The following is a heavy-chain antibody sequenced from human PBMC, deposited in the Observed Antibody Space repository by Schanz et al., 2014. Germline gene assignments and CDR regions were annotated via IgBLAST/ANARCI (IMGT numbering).Heavy chain of an antibody. V-gene: IGHV3-21*01. D-gene: IGHD6-19*01. Sequence: EVHLVESGGGLVKRGGSLRLSCAASGFTISSYSMNWVRQAPGKGLLWVSSISSSGSYIYYADSVKGRFSISRDNAKNSLFLQMNRLRADDTALYYCAIIGVMVAVAGTRADYWGQGTLVTVSS. CDR1: GFTISSYS. CDR2: ISSSGSYI. CDR3: AIIGVMVAVAGTRADY. J-gene: IGHJ4*02.